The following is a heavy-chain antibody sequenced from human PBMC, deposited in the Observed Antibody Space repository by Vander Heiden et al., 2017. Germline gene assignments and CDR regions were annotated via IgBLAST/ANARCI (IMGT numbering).Heavy chain of an antibody. D-gene: IGHD7-27*01. CDR2: ISGSSEII. J-gene: IGHJ4*02. CDR1: GCTFRNYY. CDR3: ARDGDGNLDY. Sequence: EVQLVESGGDLVQPGGSLRLSCAASGCTFRNYYMNWVRQAPGKGLEWSSFISGSSEIIHDADSVKGRFTISRDNAKNSLILKMKRLRGEDTAVYDGARDGDGNLDYWGQGTMVTVYS. V-gene: IGHV3-48*01.